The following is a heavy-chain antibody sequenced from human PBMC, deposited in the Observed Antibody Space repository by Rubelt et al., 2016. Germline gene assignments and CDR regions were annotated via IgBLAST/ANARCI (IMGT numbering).Heavy chain of an antibody. CDR2: IIPILGIA. CDR3: ARDRAEYSSSSGKFDY. D-gene: IGHD6-6*01. Sequence: GQGLEWMGRIIPILGIANYAQKFQGRVTITADKSTSTAYMELSSLRSDDTAVYYCARDRAEYSSSSGKFDYWGQGTLVTVSS. J-gene: IGHJ4*02. V-gene: IGHV1-69*04.